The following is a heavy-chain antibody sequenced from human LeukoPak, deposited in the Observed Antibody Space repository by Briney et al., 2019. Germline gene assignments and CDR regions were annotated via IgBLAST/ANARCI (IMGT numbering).Heavy chain of an antibody. J-gene: IGHJ4*02. CDR3: TRPICGGDRYDY. D-gene: IGHD2-21*01. CDR2: IRSKANSYAT. CDR1: GFTFSGSA. V-gene: IGHV3-73*01. Sequence: SGGSLRLSCAASGFTFSGSAMHWVRQASGKGLEWVGRIRSKANSYATAYAASVKGRFTISRDDSKNTAYLQMNSLKTEDTAVYYCTRPICGGDRYDYWGQGTLVTVSS.